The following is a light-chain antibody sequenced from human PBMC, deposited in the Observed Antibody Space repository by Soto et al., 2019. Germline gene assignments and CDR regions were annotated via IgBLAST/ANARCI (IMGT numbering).Light chain of an antibody. CDR1: QSVSSY. CDR3: QQRSNWLT. Sequence: EIVLTQSPATLSLSPGERATLSCRASQSVSSYLAWYQQKPGQAPRLLIYDASNRATGIPARFSGSGSGTDFTLTNSSLGPEDFAVYCCQQRSNWLTFGGGTKVEIK. V-gene: IGKV3-11*01. J-gene: IGKJ4*01. CDR2: DAS.